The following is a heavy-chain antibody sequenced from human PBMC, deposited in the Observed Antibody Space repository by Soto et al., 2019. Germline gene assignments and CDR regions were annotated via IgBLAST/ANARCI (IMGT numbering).Heavy chain of an antibody. Sequence: ASVKVSCKASGYTFTGYYMHWVRQAPGQGLEWMGWINPNSGGTNYAQKFQGWVTMTRDTSISTAYMELSRLRSDDTAVYYCARDGVGGGRMGPHFDYWGQGTLVTVSS. J-gene: IGHJ4*02. CDR2: INPNSGGT. D-gene: IGHD1-26*01. V-gene: IGHV1-2*04. CDR1: GYTFTGYY. CDR3: ARDGVGGGRMGPHFDY.